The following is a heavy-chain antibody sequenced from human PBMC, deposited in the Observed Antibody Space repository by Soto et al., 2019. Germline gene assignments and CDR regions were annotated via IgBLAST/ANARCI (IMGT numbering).Heavy chain of an antibody. Sequence: QVQLVQSGAEVKKPGASVKVSCKASGYTFTDYYVHWVRQAPGQGLEWMGWINPYSGGTNYAQKCQAWGTKTGDTSVSTAYLELTNLVTDDTAVYYCARARANVAPNWFDPWGQGTLVIVSS. CDR1: GYTFTDYY. D-gene: IGHD5-12*01. CDR2: INPYSGGT. J-gene: IGHJ5*02. CDR3: ARARANVAPNWFDP. V-gene: IGHV1-2*04.